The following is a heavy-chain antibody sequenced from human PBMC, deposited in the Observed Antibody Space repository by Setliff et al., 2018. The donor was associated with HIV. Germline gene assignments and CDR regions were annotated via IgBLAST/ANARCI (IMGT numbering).Heavy chain of an antibody. J-gene: IGHJ6*03. D-gene: IGHD2-15*01. CDR3: ARCPRYCSGSGCDPQYSHMDV. V-gene: IGHV3-74*01. CDR2: INSDGSDT. CDR1: GFTFTDYI. Sequence: PGGSLRLSCAGSGFTFTDYIMHWVRQVPGKGLVWVSRINSDGSDTRYADSVKGRFTISRDNAKNTLYLQMNSLRVEDTAVFYCARCPRYCSGSGCDPQYSHMDVWGQGTTVTVSS.